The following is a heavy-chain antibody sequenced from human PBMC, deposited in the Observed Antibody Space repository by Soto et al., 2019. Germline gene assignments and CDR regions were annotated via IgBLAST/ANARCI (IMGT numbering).Heavy chain of an antibody. Sequence: PSETLSLTCPVSGCSVSSGSYYWSWIRQPPGKGLEWIGYIYYSGSTNYNPSLKSRVTISVDTSKNQFSLKLSSVTAADTAVYYCARVGDYWGQGTLVTVSS. CDR3: ARVGDY. CDR1: GCSVSSGSYY. V-gene: IGHV4-61*01. CDR2: IYYSGST. J-gene: IGHJ4*02. D-gene: IGHD3-16*01.